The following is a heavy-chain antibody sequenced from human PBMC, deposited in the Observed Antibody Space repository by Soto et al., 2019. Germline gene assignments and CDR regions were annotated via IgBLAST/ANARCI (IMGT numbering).Heavy chain of an antibody. CDR3: ASSGGSYHPFDC. D-gene: IGHD2-15*01. J-gene: IGHJ4*02. V-gene: IGHV4-30-4*01. CDR1: GGSISSGDYY. CDR2: IYYSGST. Sequence: SETLSLTCTVSGGSISSGDYYWSWIRQPPGKGLEWIGYIYYSGSTYYNPSLKSRVTISVDTSKNQFSLKLSSVTAADTAVYYCASSGGSYHPFDCWGQGTLVTVSS.